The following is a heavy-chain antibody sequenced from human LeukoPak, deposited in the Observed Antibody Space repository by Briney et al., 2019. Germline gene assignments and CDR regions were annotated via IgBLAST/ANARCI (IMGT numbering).Heavy chain of an antibody. Sequence: SETLSLTCNVSGASMSNYYWVWIRQPPGKGLEWIGSIYHSGTTYSGSTYYNPSLKSRVTISLDTSKNQFSLKVGSMTAADTAVYYCARGLEMATIDYWGQGTLVTVSS. CDR3: ARGLEMATIDY. CDR1: GASMSNYY. D-gene: IGHD5-24*01. V-gene: IGHV4-39*07. CDR2: IYHSGTTYSGST. J-gene: IGHJ4*02.